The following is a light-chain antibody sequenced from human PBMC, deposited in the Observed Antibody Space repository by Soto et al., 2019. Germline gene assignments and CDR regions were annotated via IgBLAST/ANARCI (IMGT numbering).Light chain of an antibody. CDR3: QQYNSYSPT. CDR2: KAT. V-gene: IGKV1-5*03. J-gene: IGKJ1*01. CDR1: QSISTW. Sequence: DIQMTQSPSTLSASVGDRVTITCRASQSISTWLAWYQQEPGKAPKLLIHKATSLQSGVPSRFSGSGSGTDFTLTISSLQPDDFANYYCQQYNSYSPTFGQGTRVEIK.